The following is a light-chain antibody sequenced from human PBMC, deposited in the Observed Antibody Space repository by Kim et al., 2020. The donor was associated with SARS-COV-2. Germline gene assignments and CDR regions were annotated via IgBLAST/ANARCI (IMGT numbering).Light chain of an antibody. J-gene: IGKJ5*01. V-gene: IGKV2-28*01. CDR3: MQALQTPIT. CDR1: QSLLHSNGYNY. CDR2: LGS. Sequence: DIVMTQSPLSLPVTPGEPASISCRSSQSLLHSNGYNYLDWYLQKPGQSPQLLIYLGSNRASGVPDRFSGSGSGTDFTLKISRVEAGNVGVSYCMQALQTPITFGQGTRLEIK.